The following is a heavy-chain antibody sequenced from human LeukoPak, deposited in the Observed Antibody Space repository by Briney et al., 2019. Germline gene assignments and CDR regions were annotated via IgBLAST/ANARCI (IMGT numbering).Heavy chain of an antibody. CDR3: ARERGYSYGSHDY. CDR2: ISSSSSTI. V-gene: IGHV3-48*01. CDR1: GFTVSSNY. J-gene: IGHJ4*02. Sequence: TGGSLRLSCAASGFTVSSNYMSWVRQAPGKGLEWVSYISSSSSTIYYADSVKGRFTISRDNAKNSLYLQMNSLRAEDTAVYYCARERGYSYGSHDYWGQGTLVTVSS. D-gene: IGHD5-18*01.